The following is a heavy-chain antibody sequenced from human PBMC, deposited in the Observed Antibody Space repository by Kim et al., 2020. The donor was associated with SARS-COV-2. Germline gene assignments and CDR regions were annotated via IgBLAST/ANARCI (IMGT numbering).Heavy chain of an antibody. D-gene: IGHD3-22*01. CDR1: GFTFSSYS. V-gene: IGHV3-21*01. Sequence: GGSLRLSCAASGFTFSSYSMNWVRQAPGKGLEWVSSISSSSSYIYYAASVKGRFTISRDNAKNSLYLQMNSLRAEDKAVYYCASEMNYYDSSGYWWSDYYYGMDVWGQRTTVTVSS. CDR3: ASEMNYYDSSGYWWSDYYYGMDV. J-gene: IGHJ6*02. CDR2: ISSSSSYI.